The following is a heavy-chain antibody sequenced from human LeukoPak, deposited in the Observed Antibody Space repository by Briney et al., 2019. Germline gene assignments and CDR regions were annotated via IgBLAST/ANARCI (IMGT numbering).Heavy chain of an antibody. CDR3: AKVDSGSYYGSFDY. CDR1: GFTFSSYG. J-gene: IGHJ4*02. D-gene: IGHD1-26*01. CDR2: IWYDGSNK. V-gene: IGHV3-33*06. Sequence: GGSLRLSCAASGFTFSSYGMHWVRQAPGKGLEWVAVIWYDGSNKYYADSVKGRFTISRDNSKNTLYLQMNSLRAEDTAVYYCAKVDSGSYYGSFDYWGQGTLVTVSP.